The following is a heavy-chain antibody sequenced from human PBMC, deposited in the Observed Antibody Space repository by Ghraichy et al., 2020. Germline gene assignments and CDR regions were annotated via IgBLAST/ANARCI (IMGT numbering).Heavy chain of an antibody. CDR2: IFYSGDT. CDR1: GYSFSSGYW. V-gene: IGHV4-28*01. Sequence: SETLFLTCGVSGYSFSSGYWWGWIRQPPGKGLEWVGYIFYSGDTYYNPSLKSRITMSVDTSKNQFSLSLNSVTAVDTAVYYCARYSSSPGAHYFDSWGQGILVTVSS. CDR3: ARYSSSPGAHYFDS. J-gene: IGHJ4*02. D-gene: IGHD6-13*01.